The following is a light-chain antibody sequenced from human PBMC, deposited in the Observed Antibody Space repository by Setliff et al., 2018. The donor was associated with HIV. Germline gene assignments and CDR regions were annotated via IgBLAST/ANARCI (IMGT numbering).Light chain of an antibody. J-gene: IGLJ2*01. CDR2: EGN. CDR3: CSYAGPFSPWI. V-gene: IGLV2-23*01. CDR1: DSDVGTDNH. Sequence: QSALTQPASVSGSPGQSITITCTEGDSDVGTDNHVSWFQQHPGKTPKLIIYEGNKRPSGTSHRFSGSASGNTASLTISEIQSEDEAYFYCCSYAGPFSPWIFGGGTKGTV.